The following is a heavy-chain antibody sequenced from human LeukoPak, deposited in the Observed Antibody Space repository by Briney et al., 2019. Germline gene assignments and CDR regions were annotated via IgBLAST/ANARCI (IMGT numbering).Heavy chain of an antibody. J-gene: IGHJ4*02. CDR3: ARGGYGSGSYPY. CDR1: GFTFNTFW. Sequence: GGSLRLSCAASGFTFNTFWMNWVRQAPGKGLEWVANIKQDGSEKYYVDSVKGRFTISRDNAKNSLYLQMDSLRAEDTALYYCARGGYGSGSYPYWGQGTLVTVSS. D-gene: IGHD3-10*01. CDR2: IKQDGSEK. V-gene: IGHV3-7*01.